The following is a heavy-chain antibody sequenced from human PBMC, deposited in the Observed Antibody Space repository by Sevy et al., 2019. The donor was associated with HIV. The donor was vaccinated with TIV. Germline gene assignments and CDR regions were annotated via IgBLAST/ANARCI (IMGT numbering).Heavy chain of an antibody. CDR1: GFTISNYG. D-gene: IGHD3-22*01. V-gene: IGHV3-33*03. CDR2: IWNDRQNK. Sequence: GGSLRLSCAASGFTISNYGMHWVRQAPGKGLEWVAVIWNDRQNKHYGNFVKGRFTISRDNSKNTLYLQMNSLRVEDTAVYYCASLPNNYYDISGYSGDNAFDLWGRGTMVTVSS. CDR3: ASLPNNYYDISGYSGDNAFDL. J-gene: IGHJ3*01.